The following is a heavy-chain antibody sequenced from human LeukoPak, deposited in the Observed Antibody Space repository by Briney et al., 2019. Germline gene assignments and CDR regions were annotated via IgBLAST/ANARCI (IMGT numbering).Heavy chain of an antibody. J-gene: IGHJ4*02. Sequence: SETLSLTCTVSGDSISSYYWSWIRQPAGKGLEWIGRIYASGTTNYNPSLKSRVTMSVDTSKNEFSLNLISVTAADTAVFYCARQGMGDHRVSDYWGQGTLVTVSS. CDR2: IYASGTT. D-gene: IGHD2-21*02. CDR3: ARQGMGDHRVSDY. V-gene: IGHV4-4*07. CDR1: GDSISSYY.